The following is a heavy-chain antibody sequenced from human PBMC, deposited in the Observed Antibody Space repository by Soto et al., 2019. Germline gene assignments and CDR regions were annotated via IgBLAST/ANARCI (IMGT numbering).Heavy chain of an antibody. D-gene: IGHD6-19*01. V-gene: IGHV5-10-1*01. Sequence: PGESLKISCKGSGYSFTSYWISWVRQMPGKGLEWMGRIDPSDSYTNYSPSFQGHVTISADKSISTAYLQWSSLEASDTAMYYCARLPKGQEWLAPLGYYYYGIDVWGQGTTVTVSS. CDR3: ARLPKGQEWLAPLGYYYYGIDV. CDR1: GYSFTSYW. J-gene: IGHJ6*02. CDR2: IDPSDSYT.